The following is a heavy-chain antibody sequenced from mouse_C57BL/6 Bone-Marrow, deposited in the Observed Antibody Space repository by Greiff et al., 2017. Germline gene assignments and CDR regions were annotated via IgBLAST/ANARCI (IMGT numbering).Heavy chain of an antibody. V-gene: IGHV1-50*01. CDR2: IDPSDSYT. CDR1: GYTFTSYW. Sequence: FQLQQPGAELVKPGASVKLSCKASGYTFTSYWMQWVKQRPGQGLEWIGEIDPSDSYTNYNQKFKGKATLTVDTSSSTAYMQLSSLTSEDSAVYYCARESHWYFDVWGTGTTVTVSS. J-gene: IGHJ1*03. CDR3: ARESHWYFDV.